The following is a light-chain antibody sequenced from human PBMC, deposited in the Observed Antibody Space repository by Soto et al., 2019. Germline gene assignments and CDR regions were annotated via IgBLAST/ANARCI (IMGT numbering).Light chain of an antibody. CDR3: QQYNSISLLT. Sequence: DIQMTQSPSTLSASVGDRVTITCRASQSISNWLAWYQQKPGKAPKLLIYKASTLETGVPSRFSGSGSGTEFTLTISSLQPDDFATYYCQQYNSISLLTFGGGTKV. J-gene: IGKJ4*01. V-gene: IGKV1-5*03. CDR1: QSISNW. CDR2: KAS.